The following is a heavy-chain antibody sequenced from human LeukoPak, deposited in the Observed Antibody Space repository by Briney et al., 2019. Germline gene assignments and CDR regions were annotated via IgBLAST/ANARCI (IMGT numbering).Heavy chain of an antibody. V-gene: IGHV3-74*01. CDR1: GLTFSSHW. Sequence: GGSLRLPCAASGLTFSSHWMHWVRQAPGKGLVWVSRITNDGSSTTYADSVKGRFTISRDNAKNMLYLQVNSLRAEDTAVYYCARDPVTFESRMDVWGQGTTVTVSS. J-gene: IGHJ6*02. CDR3: ARDPVTFESRMDV. D-gene: IGHD3-16*01. CDR2: ITNDGSST.